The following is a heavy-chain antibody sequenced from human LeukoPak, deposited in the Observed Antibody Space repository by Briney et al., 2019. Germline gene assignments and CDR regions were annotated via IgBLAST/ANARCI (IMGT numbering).Heavy chain of an antibody. D-gene: IGHD5-12*01. CDR1: GFTFSAYY. CDR2: ISTTGSTI. CDR3: VRLKAAYTGYDIIDY. J-gene: IGHJ4*02. Sequence: GGSLRLSCAASGFTFSAYYMSWIRQAPGKGLEWVSYISTTGSTIKYADSVKGRFTISRDNAKNSLFLHMSSLRAEDTAVYYCVRLKAAYTGYDIIDYWGQGTLITVSP. V-gene: IGHV3-11*01.